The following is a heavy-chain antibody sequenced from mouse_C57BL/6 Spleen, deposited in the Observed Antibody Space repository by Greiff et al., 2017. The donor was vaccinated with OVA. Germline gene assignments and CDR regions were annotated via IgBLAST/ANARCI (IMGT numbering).Heavy chain of an antibody. D-gene: IGHD2-12*01. CDR1: GYAFSSYW. Sequence: SGAELVKPGASVKISCKASGYAFSSYWMNWVKQRPGKGLEWIGQIYPGDGDTNYNGKFKGKATLTADKSSSTAYMQLSSLTSEDSAVYFCARRGGYSPYFDYWGQGTTLTVSS. CDR3: ARRGGYSPYFDY. V-gene: IGHV1-80*01. J-gene: IGHJ2*01. CDR2: IYPGDGDT.